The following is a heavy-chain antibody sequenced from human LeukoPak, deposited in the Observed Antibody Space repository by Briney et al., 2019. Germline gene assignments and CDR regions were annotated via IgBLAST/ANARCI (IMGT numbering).Heavy chain of an antibody. J-gene: IGHJ5*02. CDR1: GFTFSTYG. CDR2: IRYGGSN. Sequence: PGGSLRLSCAASGFTFSTYGMHWVRQAPGKGLEWVAFIRYGGSNNYADSVKGRFTISRDNSKNTLYLQMNSLRAEDTAVYYCARDSLRFLEWLPHNWFDPWGQGTLVTVSS. CDR3: ARDSLRFLEWLPHNWFDP. D-gene: IGHD3-3*01. V-gene: IGHV3-30*02.